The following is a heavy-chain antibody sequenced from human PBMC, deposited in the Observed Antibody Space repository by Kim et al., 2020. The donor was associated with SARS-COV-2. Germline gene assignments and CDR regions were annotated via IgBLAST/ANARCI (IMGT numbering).Heavy chain of an antibody. CDR2: TFYRSQWYI. D-gene: IGHD2-15*01. CDR3: ARSGPSCRGGSCYDY. J-gene: IGHJ4*02. V-gene: IGHV6-1*01. CDR1: GDSVSSAA. Sequence: SQTLSLTCAISGDSVSSAAWNWIRQSPSRGLEWLGRTFYRSQWYIDYAESVKSRITFNPDTSKNHFSLHLKSVTPEDTAVYYCARSGPSCRGGSCYDYWGQGTLVTVSS.